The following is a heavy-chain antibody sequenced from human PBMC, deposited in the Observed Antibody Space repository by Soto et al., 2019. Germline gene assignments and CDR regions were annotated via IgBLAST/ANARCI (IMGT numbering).Heavy chain of an antibody. CDR3: ARDRSGGSDTFDY. CDR1: GFTFSSYG. CDR2: IWYDGSNK. Sequence: QVQLVESGGGVVQPGRSLRLSCAASGFTFSSYGMHWVRQAPGKGLEWVAVIWYDGSNKYYADSVKGRFTISRDNSKNTLYLQINSLRAEDTAVYYCARDRSGGSDTFDYWGQGTLVTVSS. D-gene: IGHD2-15*01. V-gene: IGHV3-33*01. J-gene: IGHJ4*02.